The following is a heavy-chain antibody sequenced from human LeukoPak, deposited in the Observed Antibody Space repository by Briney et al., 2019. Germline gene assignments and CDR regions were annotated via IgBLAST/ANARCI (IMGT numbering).Heavy chain of an antibody. D-gene: IGHD6-19*01. CDR1: GFTFGDYA. V-gene: IGHV3-49*03. Sequence: GGSLRLSCTASGFTFGDYALSWFRQAPGKGLEWVGFIRSIAYGGTTEYAASVKGRFTISRDDSKSIAYLQMNSLRTEDTAVYYCTRERRGYSSGWSPRFFDYWGQGTLVTVSS. CDR3: TRERRGYSSGWSPRFFDY. J-gene: IGHJ4*02. CDR2: IRSIAYGGTT.